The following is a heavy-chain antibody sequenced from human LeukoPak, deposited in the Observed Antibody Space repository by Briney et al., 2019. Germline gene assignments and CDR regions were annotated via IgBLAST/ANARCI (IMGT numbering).Heavy chain of an antibody. CDR2: ISGSGGST. D-gene: IGHD5-12*01. Sequence: GGSLRLSCEASGFTFSTYAMSWVRQAPGKGLEWVSGISGSGGSTYYADSVKGRFTISRDNSKNTLYLQMNSLRAEDTAVYYCAKDQGYSGYDPLDYWGQGTLVTVSS. V-gene: IGHV3-23*01. J-gene: IGHJ4*02. CDR1: GFTFSTYA. CDR3: AKDQGYSGYDPLDY.